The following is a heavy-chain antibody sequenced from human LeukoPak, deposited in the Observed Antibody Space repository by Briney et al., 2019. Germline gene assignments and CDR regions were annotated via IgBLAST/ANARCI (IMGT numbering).Heavy chain of an antibody. CDR3: AKGASATSFFDF. CDR2: ISSSRSTI. J-gene: IGHJ4*02. V-gene: IGHV3-48*01. CDR1: GFTFSGFS. Sequence: GGSLRLSCAASGFTFSGFSMNWVRQAPGKGLEWVSYISSSRSTIYYADSVKGRFTISRDNRKNSLFLQMNSLRREDTGLYFCAKGASATSFFDFWGQGVLVTVSS. D-gene: IGHD2-15*01.